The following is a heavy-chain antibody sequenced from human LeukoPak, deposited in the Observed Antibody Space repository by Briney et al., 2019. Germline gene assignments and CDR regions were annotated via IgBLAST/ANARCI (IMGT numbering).Heavy chain of an antibody. D-gene: IGHD2-2*01. CDR1: GFTLSQYG. Sequence: PGGSLRLSCEASGFTLSQYGMHWVRQAPGKGLDWVSSIQYDENKKSYSDSVKGRFTVSRDNSKNTLFLQMNRLRVEDTAVYYCARDVAWYCTRASCSYFGFWGQGTLVTVSS. J-gene: IGHJ4*02. CDR3: ARDVAWYCTRASCSYFGF. CDR2: IQYDENKK. V-gene: IGHV3-30*02.